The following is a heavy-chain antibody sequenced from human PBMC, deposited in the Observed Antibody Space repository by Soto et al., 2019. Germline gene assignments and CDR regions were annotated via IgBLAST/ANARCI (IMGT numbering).Heavy chain of an antibody. J-gene: IGHJ5*02. D-gene: IGHD2-2*01. Sequence: QVQLQESGPGLVKPSETLSLTCTVSGGSITNYYWSWIRQPPGKGLEWVGYIYYSGGTNYNPSLKSRIPISVDTSKDQFSLKLSSVTAADTAVYYCARVGCISTNCYFSSDGRGWFDPWGQGTLVTVSS. CDR1: GGSITNYY. V-gene: IGHV4-59*01. CDR3: ARVGCISTNCYFSSDGRGWFDP. CDR2: IYYSGGT.